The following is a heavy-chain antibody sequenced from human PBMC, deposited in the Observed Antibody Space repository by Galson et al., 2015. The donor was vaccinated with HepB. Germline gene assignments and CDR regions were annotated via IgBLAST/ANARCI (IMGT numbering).Heavy chain of an antibody. Sequence: ETLSLTCTVSGGSISSYYWSWIRQPAGKGLEWIGRIYTSGSTNYNPSLKSRVTMSVDTSKNQFSLKLSSVTAADTAVYYCGGYDFWSGYYRDYWGQGTLVTVSS. V-gene: IGHV4-4*07. CDR2: IYTSGST. D-gene: IGHD3-3*01. J-gene: IGHJ4*02. CDR3: GGYDFWSGYYRDY. CDR1: GGSISSYY.